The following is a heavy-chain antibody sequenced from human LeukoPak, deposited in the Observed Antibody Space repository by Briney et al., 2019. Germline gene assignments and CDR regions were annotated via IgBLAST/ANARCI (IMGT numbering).Heavy chain of an antibody. Sequence: SETLSLTCTVSGGSISRYYWTWIRQPPGRGLEWIAYIYYSGTTEYNPSLKSRVTISKDTSNNQFSLNLMSVTAADTAVYYCTRDTGTTGEVKFDPWGQGTLVTVSS. V-gene: IGHV4-59*12. D-gene: IGHD4-17*01. CDR3: TRDTGTTGEVKFDP. J-gene: IGHJ5*02. CDR1: GGSISRYY. CDR2: IYYSGTT.